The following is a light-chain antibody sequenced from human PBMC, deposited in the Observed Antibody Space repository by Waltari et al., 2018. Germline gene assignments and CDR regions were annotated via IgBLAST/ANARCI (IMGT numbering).Light chain of an antibody. V-gene: IGLV8-61*01. CDR2: NTN. CDR1: SGSVSTSNY. Sequence: QTVVTQEPSFSVSPGGSVTVTCSLNSGSVSTSNYPSWYQQTPGQPPRTLIYNTNTRSSGVPVRFSGSILGSKAALTITGAQADDESDYYCALYVGRAIWVFGGGTKLTVL. CDR3: ALYVGRAIWV. J-gene: IGLJ3*02.